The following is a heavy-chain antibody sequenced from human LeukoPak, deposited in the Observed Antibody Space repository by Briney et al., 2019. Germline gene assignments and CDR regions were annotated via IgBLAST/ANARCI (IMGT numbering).Heavy chain of an antibody. V-gene: IGHV3-23*01. CDR1: GFTFSSYA. Sequence: PGGSLRLSCAASGFTFSSYAMSWVRHAPGTGLEWVSAISGSGGSTYYADSVTGRFTISRDNSKNTLYLQMSSLRAEDTAVYYCATAGGQLIHGFGYFEYWGQGTLVTVSS. CDR2: ISGSGGST. D-gene: IGHD1-1*01. J-gene: IGHJ4*02. CDR3: ATAGGQLIHGFGYFEY.